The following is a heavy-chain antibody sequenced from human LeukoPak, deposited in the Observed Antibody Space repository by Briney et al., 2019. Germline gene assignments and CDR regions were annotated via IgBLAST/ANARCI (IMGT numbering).Heavy chain of an antibody. J-gene: IGHJ4*02. CDR3: ARGQGYYDSSGYYYVGYFDY. CDR1: GYTLTELS. V-gene: IGHV1-24*01. Sequence: ASVKVSCKVSGYTLTELSMHWVRQAPGKGLEWMGGFDPEDGETIYAQKFQGRVTMTEDTSTDTAYMELSSLRSEDTAVYYCARGQGYYDSSGYYYVGYFDYWGQGTLVTVSS. CDR2: FDPEDGET. D-gene: IGHD3-22*01.